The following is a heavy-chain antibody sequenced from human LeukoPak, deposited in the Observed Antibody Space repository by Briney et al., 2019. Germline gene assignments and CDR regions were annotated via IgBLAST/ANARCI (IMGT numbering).Heavy chain of an antibody. D-gene: IGHD6-6*01. Sequence: GESLKISCKASGYNFTNHWVAWARQRPGEGLEWMGIIWPYESDTRYSPSFQRLVTISVDKSIGTAHLQWRSLKAPDTALYFCARHSDVPLDLWGQGTLVIVSS. CDR1: GYNFTNHW. CDR2: IWPYESDT. V-gene: IGHV5-51*01. CDR3: ARHSDVPLDL. J-gene: IGHJ5*02.